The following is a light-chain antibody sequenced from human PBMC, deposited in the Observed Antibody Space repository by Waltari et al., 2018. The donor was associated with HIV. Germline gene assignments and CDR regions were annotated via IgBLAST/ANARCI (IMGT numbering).Light chain of an antibody. J-gene: IGLJ3*02. CDR1: SGSVSSRYY. CDR2: DTN. Sequence: QTVVTQEPSFSVSPGGTVTLPCGLSSGSVSSRYYATWYPTTPGLPPRILIYDTNTRSSGVPDRFSGSILGNKAALTITGAQSDDESDYYCLLYVGTGIWVFGGGTKVTVL. CDR3: LLYVGTGIWV. V-gene: IGLV8-61*01.